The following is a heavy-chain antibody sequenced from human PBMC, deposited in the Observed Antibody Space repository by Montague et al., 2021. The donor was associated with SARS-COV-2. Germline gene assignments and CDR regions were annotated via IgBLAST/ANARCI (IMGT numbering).Heavy chain of an antibody. CDR1: IGSVYGAN. V-gene: IGHV4-59*02. Sequence: SETLSLTCPGLIGSVYGANLAWIRQPPGKELDCIAYIFYTGATYYNPSLESRVTISEDTSKNRVARKVKSVTAAGSAFYYCATLGALAGNSFDFWGPGTFAVVSS. CDR2: IFYTGAT. J-gene: IGHJ3*01. D-gene: IGHD6-19*01. CDR3: ATLGALAGNSFDF.